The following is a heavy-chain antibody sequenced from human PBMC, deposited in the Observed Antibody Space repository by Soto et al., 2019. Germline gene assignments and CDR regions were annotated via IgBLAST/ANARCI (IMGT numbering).Heavy chain of an antibody. CDR1: GYTFTGYY. Sequence: SVKVCCKAPGYTFTGYYMHWVRQAPGQGLEWMGLINHNSGGTNYAQKFKGWVTMTRHTYISTAYMELSRLRSDDTAVYYCARGETSYYYDSIGFYFYXWGQGTLFTVSX. CDR2: INHNSGGT. V-gene: IGHV1-2*04. D-gene: IGHD3-22*01. J-gene: IGHJ4*02. CDR3: ARGETSYYYDSIGFYFYX.